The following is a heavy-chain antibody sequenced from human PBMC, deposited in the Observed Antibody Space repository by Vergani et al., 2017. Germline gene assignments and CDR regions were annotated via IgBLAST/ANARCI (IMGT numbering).Heavy chain of an antibody. Sequence: QVQLQESGPGLVKPSQTLSLTCTVSGGPISSGSYYWSWIRQPAGKGLEWIGRIYTSGSTNYNPSLKSRVTISVDTSKNQFSLKLSSVTAADTAVYYCARAGYNYGFDYWGQGTLVTVSS. J-gene: IGHJ4*02. V-gene: IGHV4-61*02. CDR1: GGPISSGSYY. CDR2: IYTSGST. D-gene: IGHD5-24*01. CDR3: ARAGYNYGFDY.